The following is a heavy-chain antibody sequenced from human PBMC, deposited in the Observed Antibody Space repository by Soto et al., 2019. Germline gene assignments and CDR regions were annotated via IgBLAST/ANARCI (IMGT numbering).Heavy chain of an antibody. J-gene: IGHJ2*01. CDR3: ARSPQPTRGIHWYFDL. D-gene: IGHD1-26*01. Sequence: QVQLVESGGGVVQPGRSLGLSCAASGFTFNTYGMHWVRQAPGKGLEWVAAISYDGINKYYVDSVKGRFTISRDNSKNTLYVQMNSLRAEETALYYCARSPQPTRGIHWYFDLWGRGILVTVSS. CDR1: GFTFNTYG. V-gene: IGHV3-30*03. CDR2: ISYDGINK.